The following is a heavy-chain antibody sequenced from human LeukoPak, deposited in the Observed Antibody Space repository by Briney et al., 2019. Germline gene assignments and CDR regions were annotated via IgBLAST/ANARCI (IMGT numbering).Heavy chain of an antibody. V-gene: IGHV4-39*01. Sequence: PSETLSLTCTVSGGSISSSSYYWGWIRQPPGKGLEWIGSIYYSGSTYYNPSLKSRVTISVDTSKNQFSLKLSSVTAADTAVYYCARKDSMDEFDYWGQGTLVTVSS. D-gene: IGHD4-11*01. CDR1: GGSISSSSYY. CDR2: IYYSGST. CDR3: ARKDSMDEFDY. J-gene: IGHJ4*02.